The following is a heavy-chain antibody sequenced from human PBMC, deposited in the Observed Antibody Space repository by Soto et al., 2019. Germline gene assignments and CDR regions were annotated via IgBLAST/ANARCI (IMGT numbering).Heavy chain of an antibody. D-gene: IGHD2-15*01. CDR1: GFTFSSYC. V-gene: IGHV3-30*18. CDR3: AKLIEYCSGGSCHENYFDY. Sequence: GGSLRLSCAASGFTFSSYCMHWVRQAPGKGLEWVAVISYDGSNKYYADSVKGRFTISRDNSKNTLYLQMNSLRAEDTAVYYCAKLIEYCSGGSCHENYFDYWGQGTLVTAPQ. J-gene: IGHJ4*02. CDR2: ISYDGSNK.